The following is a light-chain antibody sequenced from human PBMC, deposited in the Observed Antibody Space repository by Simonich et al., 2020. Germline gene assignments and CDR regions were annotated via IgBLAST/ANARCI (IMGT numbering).Light chain of an antibody. V-gene: IGLV2-14*03. J-gene: IGLJ2*01. Sequence: QSALTQPASVSGSPGQSITISCTGTNSDVGGYNYVSWYQQHPGKAPKLMIYDVSNRPSGVSNRFSGSKSGNTASLTISGLQAEDEADYYCSSYTSRSHVVFGGGTKLTVL. CDR2: DVS. CDR1: NSDVGGYNY. CDR3: SSYTSRSHVV.